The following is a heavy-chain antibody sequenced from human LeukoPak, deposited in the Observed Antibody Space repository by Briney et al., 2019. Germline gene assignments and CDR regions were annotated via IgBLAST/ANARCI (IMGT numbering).Heavy chain of an antibody. V-gene: IGHV3-64D*06. CDR3: TRDSALLGVAFDL. J-gene: IGHJ3*01. Sequence: GGSLRLSCSASGFPFNTYAIHWVRQAPGKGLEYVAGISSNGDNTDFADSAKGRFTISRDNSKSTLFLRMNSLRAEDTAVYFCTRDSALLGVAFDLWGQGTVVTVSS. CDR1: GFPFNTYA. CDR2: ISSNGDNT. D-gene: IGHD2-15*01.